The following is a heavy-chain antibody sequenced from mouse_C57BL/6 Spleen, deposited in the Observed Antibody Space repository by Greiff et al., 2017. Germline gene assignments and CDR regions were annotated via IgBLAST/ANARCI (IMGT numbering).Heavy chain of an antibody. CDR1: GYTFTSYW. CDR2: INPSNGGT. V-gene: IGHV1-53*01. Sequence: QVQLQQPGTELVKPGASVKLSCKASGYTFTSYWMHWVKQRPGQGLEWIGNINPSNGGTNYNEKFKSKATLTVDKSSSTAYMQLRSLTSEDSAVYHCARSGRSGYVSYYAMDYWGQGTSVTVSS. J-gene: IGHJ4*01. D-gene: IGHD3-2*02. CDR3: ARSGRSGYVSYYAMDY.